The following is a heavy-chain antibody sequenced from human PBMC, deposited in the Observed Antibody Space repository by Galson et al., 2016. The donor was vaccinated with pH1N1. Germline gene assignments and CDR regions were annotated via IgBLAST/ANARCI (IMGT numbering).Heavy chain of an antibody. CDR2: FHTSGST. CDR1: GVSVNSPTYY. CDR3: AREADSSDSTGYYYKTFVY. Sequence: TLSLTCTVSGVSVNSPTYYWSWIRQPAGKGLEWIGRFHTSGSTNYKPSLNSRVTISLDASNNQFSLKLTSVTAADTAVYYCAREADSSDSTGYYYKTFVYWGQGILVTVSS. J-gene: IGHJ4*02. V-gene: IGHV4-61*02. D-gene: IGHD3-22*01.